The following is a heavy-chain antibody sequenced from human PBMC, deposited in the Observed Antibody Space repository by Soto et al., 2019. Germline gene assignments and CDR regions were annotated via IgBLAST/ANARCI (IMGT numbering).Heavy chain of an antibody. J-gene: IGHJ4*02. CDR1: GYTFTSDD. CDR3: ARGAGEDLDY. Sequence: QGQLVQSGAEVKKPGASVKVSCKASGYTFTSDDINWVRQATGQGPEWMGWMNPNSGITGYAQKFQGRTTMTRNTSISTAYTELSSLRSEDTAVYCCARGAGEDLDYWGQGTLGTVSS. V-gene: IGHV1-8*01. CDR2: MNPNSGIT. D-gene: IGHD4-17*01.